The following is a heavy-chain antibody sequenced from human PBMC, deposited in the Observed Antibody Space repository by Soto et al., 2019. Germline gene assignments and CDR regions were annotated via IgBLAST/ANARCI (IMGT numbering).Heavy chain of an antibody. CDR2: ISYEGNSK. CDR1: GFTFSGYV. D-gene: IGHD4-17*01. V-gene: IGHV3-30-3*01. J-gene: IGHJ4*02. Sequence: QVRLVESGGGVVQPGRSLRLSCAASGFTFSGYVMHWVRQAPGKGLEWVATISYEGNSKYYEDSVKGRFTISIGNSKIMLYVVMRRLRAEVTAVYWGGTTVPAYFDYWGQGTLVTVSS. CDR3: GTTVPAYFDY.